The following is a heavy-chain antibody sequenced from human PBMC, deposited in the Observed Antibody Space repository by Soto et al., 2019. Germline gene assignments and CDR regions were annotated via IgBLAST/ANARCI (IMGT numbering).Heavy chain of an antibody. Sequence: QVQLVQSGAEEKKPGASVKVSCRASGYTFTTYAMHWVRQAPGQRLEWMGWINAGNGNTKYSQKFQGRVTITRDTSASTAYMELSSLRSEDTAVYYCARAVAVPADFDYWGQGTLVTVSS. CDR1: GYTFTTYA. CDR3: ARAVAVPADFDY. J-gene: IGHJ4*02. V-gene: IGHV1-3*05. CDR2: INAGNGNT. D-gene: IGHD6-19*01.